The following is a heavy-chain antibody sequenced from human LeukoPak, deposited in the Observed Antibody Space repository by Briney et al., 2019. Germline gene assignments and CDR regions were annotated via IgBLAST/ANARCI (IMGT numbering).Heavy chain of an antibody. J-gene: IGHJ4*02. D-gene: IGHD3-10*01. CDR3: ARLHGSGSYIDY. CDR2: INPSGGST. Sequence: ASVKVSCKASGYTFTSYYIHWVRQAPGQGLEWMGIINPSGGSTTHAQKFQGRATMTRDTSTSTVYMELSSLRSEDTAVYYCARLHGSGSYIDYWGQGTLVTVSS. CDR1: GYTFTSYY. V-gene: IGHV1-46*01.